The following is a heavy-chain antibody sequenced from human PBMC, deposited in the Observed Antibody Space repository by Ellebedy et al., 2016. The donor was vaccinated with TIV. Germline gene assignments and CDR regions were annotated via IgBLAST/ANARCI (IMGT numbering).Heavy chain of an antibody. V-gene: IGHV3-23*01. D-gene: IGHD6-25*01. Sequence: GGSLRLSXAASGFTFSSYAMSWVRQAPGKGLEWVSAISGSGGSTYYADSVKGRFTISRDNSKNTLYLQMNSLRAEDTAVYYCAKDQRIISYYYYMDVWGKGTTVTVSS. CDR1: GFTFSSYA. CDR2: ISGSGGST. CDR3: AKDQRIISYYYYMDV. J-gene: IGHJ6*03.